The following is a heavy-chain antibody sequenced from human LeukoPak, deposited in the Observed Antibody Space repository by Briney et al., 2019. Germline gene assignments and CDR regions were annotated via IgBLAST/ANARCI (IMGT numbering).Heavy chain of an antibody. D-gene: IGHD3-10*01. J-gene: IGHJ4*02. Sequence: GGSLRLSCAASGFTFSSYWMSWVRQAPGKGLEWVANIKQDGSEKYYVDSVKGRFTISRDNAKNSLYLQMNSLRAEDTAVYYCARAWWAPYGSGSYYNPPFDYWGQGTLVTVSS. CDR1: GFTFSSYW. CDR3: ARAWWAPYGSGSYYNPPFDY. CDR2: IKQDGSEK. V-gene: IGHV3-7*01.